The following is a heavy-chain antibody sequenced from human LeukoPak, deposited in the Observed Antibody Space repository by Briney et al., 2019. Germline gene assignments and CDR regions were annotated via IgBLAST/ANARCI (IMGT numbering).Heavy chain of an antibody. D-gene: IGHD2-21*02. V-gene: IGHV3-48*04. CDR1: GFTFSSYS. CDR2: ISSSSSTI. CDR3: AREGYCGGDCYSPYFDY. Sequence: GGSLRLSCAASGFTFSSYSMNWVRQAPGKGLEWASYISSSSSTIYYADSVKGRFTISRDNAKNSLYLQMNSLRAEDTAVYYCAREGYCGGDCYSPYFDYWGQGTLVTVSS. J-gene: IGHJ4*02.